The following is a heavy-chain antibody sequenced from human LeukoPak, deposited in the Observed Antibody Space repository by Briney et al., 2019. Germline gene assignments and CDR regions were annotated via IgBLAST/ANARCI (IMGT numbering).Heavy chain of an antibody. J-gene: IGHJ4*02. D-gene: IGHD3-22*01. V-gene: IGHV3-23*01. CDR1: GFTFSSYA. CDR2: ISGSGGST. Sequence: GGSLRLSCAASGFTFSSYAMSWVRQAPGKGREWVSAISGSGGSTYYADSVNGRFTISRDNSKNTLYLQMNSLRAEDTAVYYCAKDSVAYDSSGYYYFWGQGTLVTVSS. CDR3: AKDSVAYDSSGYYYF.